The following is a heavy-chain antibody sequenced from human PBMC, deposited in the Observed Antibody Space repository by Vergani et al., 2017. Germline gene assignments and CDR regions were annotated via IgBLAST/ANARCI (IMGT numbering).Heavy chain of an antibody. J-gene: IGHJ6*02. V-gene: IGHV6-1*01. CDR2: TYYRSKWYN. CDR3: ERAAYSYGPKENYYYYGMDV. Sequence: QVQLQQSGPGLVKPSQTLSLTCAISGDSVSSNSAAWNWIRQSPSRGLEWLGRTYYRSKWYNDYAVAVKSRITINPDTSKNQFSLQLNSVTPEDTAVYYCERAAYSYGPKENYYYYGMDVWGQGTTVTVSS. D-gene: IGHD5-18*01. CDR1: GDSVSSNSAA.